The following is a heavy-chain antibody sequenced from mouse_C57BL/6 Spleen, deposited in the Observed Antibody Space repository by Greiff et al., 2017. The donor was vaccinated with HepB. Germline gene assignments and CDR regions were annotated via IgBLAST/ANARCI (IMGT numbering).Heavy chain of an antibody. CDR3: ARGYYYGSSYFYYAMDY. Sequence: QVQLQQSGPELVKPGASVKISCKASGYAFSSSWMNWVKQRPGKGLEWIGRIYPGDGDTNYNGKFKGKATLTADKSTSTAYMQLSSLTSEDSAVYFCARGYYYGSSYFYYAMDYWGQGTSVTVSS. V-gene: IGHV1-82*01. D-gene: IGHD1-1*01. J-gene: IGHJ4*01. CDR1: GYAFSSSW. CDR2: IYPGDGDT.